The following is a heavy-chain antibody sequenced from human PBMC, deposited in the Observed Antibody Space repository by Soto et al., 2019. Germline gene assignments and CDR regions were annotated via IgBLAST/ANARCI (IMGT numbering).Heavy chain of an antibody. CDR2: LGAADDP. CDR1: GFSFRDYD. CDR3: ARAYLGRLPRRADYYYAMDV. D-gene: IGHD1-26*01. J-gene: IGHJ6*02. Sequence: GGSLRLSCAASGFSFRDYDMHWVRQPTGKGLEWVSGLGAADDPYYVASVKGRFSVSRDNAQNSLYLQMNNLRVDDTAVYYCARAYLGRLPRRADYYYAMDVRGRGTTVTVSS. V-gene: IGHV3-13*05.